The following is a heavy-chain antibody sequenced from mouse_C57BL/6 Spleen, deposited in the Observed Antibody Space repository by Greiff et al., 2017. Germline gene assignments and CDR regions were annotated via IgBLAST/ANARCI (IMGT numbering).Heavy chain of an antibody. J-gene: IGHJ3*01. CDR1: GYTFTSYW. D-gene: IGHD1-1*01. CDR3: ARRYGSSYDGFAC. CDR2: IYPGNSDT. Sequence: SGTVLARPGASVKMSCKTSGYTFTSYWMHWVKQRPGQGLEWIGAIYPGNSDTSYNQKFKGKAKLSAVTSASTAYMELSSLTNEDAAVYYCARRYGSSYDGFACWGQGTLVTVSA. V-gene: IGHV1-5*01.